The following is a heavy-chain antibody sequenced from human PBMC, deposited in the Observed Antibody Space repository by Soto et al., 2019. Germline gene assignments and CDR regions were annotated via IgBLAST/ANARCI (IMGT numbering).Heavy chain of an antibody. CDR2: ISPYTDDP. CDR1: GNTFTNFG. Sequence: QVQLVQSGPEVKMPGASVKVSCTASGNTFTNFGVTWVRQAPGQGLEWMGWISPYTDDPSYAQKFQGRVTMTIDTSTSTAYLDLRSLTSDDTAVYYCARVIPGAEAWFHPWGQGTLVTVSS. D-gene: IGHD2-2*01. J-gene: IGHJ5*02. V-gene: IGHV1-18*01. CDR3: ARVIPGAEAWFHP.